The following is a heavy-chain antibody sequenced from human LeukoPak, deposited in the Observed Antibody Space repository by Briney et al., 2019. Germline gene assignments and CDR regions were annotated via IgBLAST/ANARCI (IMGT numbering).Heavy chain of an antibody. CDR2: INPDGTTT. J-gene: IGHJ4*02. D-gene: IGHD4-11*01. CDR3: ARRHADSTGFDY. Sequence: GGSLRLSCAASGFSFSTYWMYWVRQAPGKGLLWVSHINPDGTTTRFADSVKGRFTISRDNAVNTLYLQMDSLRAEDTALYYCARRHADSTGFDYWGQGALVTVSS. V-gene: IGHV3-74*01. CDR1: GFSFSTYW.